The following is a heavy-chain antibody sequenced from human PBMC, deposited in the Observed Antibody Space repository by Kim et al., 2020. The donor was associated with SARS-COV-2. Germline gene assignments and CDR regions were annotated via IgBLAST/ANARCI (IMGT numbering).Heavy chain of an antibody. V-gene: IGHV4-34*01. J-gene: IGHJ6*03. CDR3: AGAIGYSYGYYYYMDV. D-gene: IGHD5-18*01. Sequence: SLKSRVTISVDTSKNQFSLKLSSVTAADTAVYYCAGAIGYSYGYYYYMDVWGKGTTVTVSS.